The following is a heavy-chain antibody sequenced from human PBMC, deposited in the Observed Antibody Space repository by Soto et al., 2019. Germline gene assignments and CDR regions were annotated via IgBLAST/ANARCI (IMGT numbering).Heavy chain of an antibody. J-gene: IGHJ6*02. V-gene: IGHV3-23*01. CDR1: GFTFSSYA. Sequence: LRLSCAASGFTFSSYAMSCVLQAPVEWLEWVSAISGSGGSTYYADSVKGRFTISRDNSKNTLYLQMNSLRAEDTAVYYCAKDLPTIFGVVISYYYYGMDVWGQGTTVTVSS. CDR3: AKDLPTIFGVVISYYYYGMDV. D-gene: IGHD3-3*01. CDR2: ISGSGGST.